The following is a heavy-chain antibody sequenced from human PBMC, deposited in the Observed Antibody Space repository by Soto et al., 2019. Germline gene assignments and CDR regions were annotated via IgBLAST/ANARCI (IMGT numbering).Heavy chain of an antibody. CDR3: AKDRFPIISSAGILDY. D-gene: IGHD6-13*01. CDR2: ISFDGSNK. J-gene: IGHJ4*02. V-gene: IGHV3-30*18. Sequence: GGSLRLSCAASEFTFSSCVMHWVRQAPGKGLEWVAVISFDGSNKHYADSVKGRFTISSDNSKNTLYLQMNSLRAEDTAVYYCAKDRFPIISSAGILDYWGQGTLVTVSS. CDR1: EFTFSSCV.